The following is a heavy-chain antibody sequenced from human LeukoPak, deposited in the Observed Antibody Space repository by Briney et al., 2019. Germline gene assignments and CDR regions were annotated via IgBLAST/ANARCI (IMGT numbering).Heavy chain of an antibody. CDR3: ARAGTCSSTSCDGGIEY. CDR2: ISTTSTYI. CDR1: GFEKNSYN. D-gene: IGHD2-2*01. J-gene: IGHJ4*02. Sequence: GGYLRLSCAASGFEKNSYNMKWVRQAPGKGLEWVSFISTTSTYIYYADSVKGRFTVSRDNSKNLLYLQMDSLRVEDTAVYYCARAGTCSSTSCDGGIEYWGQGTLVTVSS. V-gene: IGHV3-21*06.